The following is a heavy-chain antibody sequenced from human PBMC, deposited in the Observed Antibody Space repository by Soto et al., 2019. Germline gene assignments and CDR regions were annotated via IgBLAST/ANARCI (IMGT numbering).Heavy chain of an antibody. CDR2: IYYSGST. J-gene: IGHJ5*02. CDR1: GGSISSGGYY. Sequence: PSETLSLTCTVSGGSISSGGYYWSWIRQHPGKGLEWIGYIYYSGSTYYNPSLKSRVTISVDTSKNQFSLKLSSVTAADTAVYSCAGRILVVEPAAISYSWYDPWGQGSLMTV. CDR3: AGRILVVEPAAISYSWYDP. V-gene: IGHV4-31*03. D-gene: IGHD2-2*01.